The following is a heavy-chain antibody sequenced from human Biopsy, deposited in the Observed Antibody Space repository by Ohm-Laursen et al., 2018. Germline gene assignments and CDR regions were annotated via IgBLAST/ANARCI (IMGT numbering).Heavy chain of an antibody. Sequence: SVKASCKASGDAFSNYAISWVRQAPGQGLEWMGRIIPILGIPNIAQKFQARVTITADVPTNTVYMELSSLTSEDTAVYYCARAGRDGYNWDYFDFGGQGTRVTVSS. CDR2: IIPILGIP. J-gene: IGHJ4*02. CDR3: ARAGRDGYNWDYFDF. CDR1: GDAFSNYA. V-gene: IGHV1-69*04. D-gene: IGHD5-24*01.